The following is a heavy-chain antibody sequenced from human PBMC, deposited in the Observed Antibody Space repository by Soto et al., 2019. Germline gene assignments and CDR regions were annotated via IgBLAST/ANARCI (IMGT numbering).Heavy chain of an antibody. CDR3: AYRVGSRGSFDY. CDR2: IYWNDDK. V-gene: IGHV2-5*01. J-gene: IGHJ4*02. D-gene: IGHD5-18*01. CDR1: GFSLRTSGVS. Sequence: QITLKESGPTLVKPTQTLTLTCSFSGFSLRTSGVSVGWIRQPPGKALEWLAFIYWNDDKRYSPSLQSRLTITKDNSKKEVVLTMTNMDPLDXXXXXCAYRVGSRGSFDYWGQGTLVTVSS.